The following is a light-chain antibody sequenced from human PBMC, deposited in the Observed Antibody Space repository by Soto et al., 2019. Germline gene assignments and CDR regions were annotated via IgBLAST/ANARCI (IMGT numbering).Light chain of an antibody. CDR1: QSISSW. J-gene: IGKJ1*01. Sequence: DIQMTQSPSTMAASVGDRVTITCRSIQSISSWLAWHQQQPGKAPKLLIYKASSLESGVPSRFSGSGSGTEFTLTISSLQPDDFATYYCQQYTNYPWTFGQGTKVEIK. CDR3: QQYTNYPWT. V-gene: IGKV1-5*03. CDR2: KAS.